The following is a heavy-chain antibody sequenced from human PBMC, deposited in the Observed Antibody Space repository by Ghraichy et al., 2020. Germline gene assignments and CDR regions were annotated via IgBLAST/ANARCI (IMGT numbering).Heavy chain of an antibody. CDR2: ISSSGVTT. CDR1: GFSFSSYA. Sequence: GGSLRLSCAPSGFSFSSYAMSWVRQAPGKGLEWVSSISSSGVTTHYADPVKGRFTISRDNSKNTLYLQMNSLRAEDTAVYYCAKDPHIVGTTILDFDYWGQGTLVTVST. CDR3: AKDPHIVGTTILDFDY. J-gene: IGHJ4*02. D-gene: IGHD1-26*01. V-gene: IGHV3-23*01.